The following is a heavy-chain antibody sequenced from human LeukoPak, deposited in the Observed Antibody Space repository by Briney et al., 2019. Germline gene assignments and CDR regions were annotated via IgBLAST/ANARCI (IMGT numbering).Heavy chain of an antibody. CDR2: SSSSSRYI. CDR1: GFSFSSYS. V-gene: IGHV3-21*01. J-gene: IGHJ4*02. D-gene: IGHD4-17*01. Sequence: GESLRLSCAVSGFSFSSYSMNWVRQPPPRGREWFSSSSSSSRYIYYADSVKGRFTISRDNTKNSLYLQMNSLTAEDTAVYYCARGWTTVNSPVDYCGQGKLVTVSS. CDR3: ARGWTTVNSPVDY.